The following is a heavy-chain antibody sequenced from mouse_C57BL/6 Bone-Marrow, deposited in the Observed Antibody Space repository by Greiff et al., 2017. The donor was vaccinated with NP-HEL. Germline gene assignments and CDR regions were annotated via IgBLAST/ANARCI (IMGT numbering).Heavy chain of an antibody. D-gene: IGHD1-1*01. CDR1: GYSFTSYY. CDR2: IYPGSGNT. J-gene: IGHJ2*01. CDR3: AREDYYGSSYDFDY. V-gene: IGHV1-66*01. Sequence: VQLVESGPELVKPGASVKISCKASGYSFTSYYIHWVKQRPGQGLEWIGWIYPGSGNTKYNEKFKGKATLTADTSSSTAYMQLSSLTSEDSAVYYCAREDYYGSSYDFDYWGQGTTLTVSS.